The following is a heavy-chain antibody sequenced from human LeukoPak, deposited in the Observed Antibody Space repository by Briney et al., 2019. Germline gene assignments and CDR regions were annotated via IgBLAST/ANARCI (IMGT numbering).Heavy chain of an antibody. J-gene: IGHJ3*02. CDR2: INPNSGGT. D-gene: IGHD2-15*01. CDR3: ARGCEDASYWDAFDI. V-gene: IGHV1-2*02. Sequence: ASVKVFCKSSGYTFTGYYMHWVRRAPGQGLEWMGWINPNSGGTNYAQKFQGRVTMTRDTSISTAYMELSRLRSDDTAVYYCARGCEDASYWDAFDIWGQGTMVTVSS. CDR1: GYTFTGYY.